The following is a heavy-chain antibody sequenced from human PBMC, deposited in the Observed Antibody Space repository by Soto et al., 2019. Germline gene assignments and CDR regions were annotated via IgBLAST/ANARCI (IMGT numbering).Heavy chain of an antibody. CDR3: ARQLILTDYYYYGMDV. J-gene: IGHJ6*02. CDR1: GYSFTSYW. Sequence: GESLKISCKGSGYSFTSYWIGWVRQMPGKGLEWMGIIYPGDSDTRYSPSFQGQVTISADKSISTAYLQWSSLKASDTAMYYCARQLILTDYYYYGMDVWGQGTTLTVSS. CDR2: IYPGDSDT. V-gene: IGHV5-51*01.